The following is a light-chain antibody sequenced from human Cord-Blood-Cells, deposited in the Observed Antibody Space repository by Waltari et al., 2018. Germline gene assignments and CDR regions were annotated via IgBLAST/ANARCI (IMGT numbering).Light chain of an antibody. V-gene: IGKV4-1*01. J-gene: IGKJ5*01. CDR1: QSVLYSTKNKNY. Sequence: DIVMTQSTDSLAVSLGERATINCKSRQSVLYSTKNKNYLAWYQQKPGQPHKLIMYWASTRESGVPDRFSGSGYGTDFTLTISSLQAEDVAVYYCQQYYSTLPITFGQGTRLEIK. CDR2: WAS. CDR3: QQYYSTLPIT.